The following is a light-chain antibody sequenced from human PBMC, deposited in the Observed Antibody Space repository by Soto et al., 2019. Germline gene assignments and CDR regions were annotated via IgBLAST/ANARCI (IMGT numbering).Light chain of an antibody. CDR2: EVS. J-gene: IGLJ2*01. V-gene: IGLV2-8*01. CDR3: SSYAGSNNFVV. Sequence: QSVLTQPPSASGSPGQSVTISCTGTSSDVGGYNYVSWYQQHPDKAPKLMIYEVSKRPSGVPDRFSGSKSGNTASLTVSGLQAADEADYYCSSYAGSNNFVVFGGGTKLTVL. CDR1: SSDVGGYNY.